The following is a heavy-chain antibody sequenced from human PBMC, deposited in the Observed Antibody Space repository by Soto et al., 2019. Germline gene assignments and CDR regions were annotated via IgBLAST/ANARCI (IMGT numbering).Heavy chain of an antibody. CDR1: GGSISSSTYF. D-gene: IGHD2-8*02. Sequence: PSETLSLTCTVSGGSISSSTYFWGWIRQPPGKGLEWIGSIDYSGTTYYNTSLRTRATISVDTSKNQFSLRLSSVTAADTAVYYCARDKITGLFDYWGQGTLVTVSS. CDR2: IDYSGTT. J-gene: IGHJ4*02. V-gene: IGHV4-39*02. CDR3: ARDKITGLFDY.